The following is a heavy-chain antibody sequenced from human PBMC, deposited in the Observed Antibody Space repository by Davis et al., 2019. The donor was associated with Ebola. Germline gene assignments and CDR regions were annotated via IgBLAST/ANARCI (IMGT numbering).Heavy chain of an antibody. CDR3: ARYGGSCIGDRCAY. Sequence: GGSLRLSCAVSGFSFSSYSMNWVRQAPGKGLEWLSYISISSDTIYYADSVKGRFIISRDNGKNSLYLQMNNLRDEDTALYYCARYGGSCIGDRCAYWDQGTLVTVSS. CDR2: ISISSDTI. V-gene: IGHV3-48*02. D-gene: IGHD2-15*01. J-gene: IGHJ4*02. CDR1: GFSFSSYS.